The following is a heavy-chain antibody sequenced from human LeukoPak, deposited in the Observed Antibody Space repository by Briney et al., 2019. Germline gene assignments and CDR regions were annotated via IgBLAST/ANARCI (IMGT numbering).Heavy chain of an antibody. Sequence: PGGSLRLSCAASGFTFSSYGMHWVRQAPGKGLEWVTVVSYDGTNEYCADSVQGRFTVSRDNSKNTLYLQMNSLRVEDTAVYYCAKDMRAPNTIYYFEYWGQGTLVTVSS. V-gene: IGHV3-30*18. D-gene: IGHD3-9*01. CDR3: AKDMRAPNTIYYFEY. CDR1: GFTFSSYG. J-gene: IGHJ4*02. CDR2: VSYDGTNE.